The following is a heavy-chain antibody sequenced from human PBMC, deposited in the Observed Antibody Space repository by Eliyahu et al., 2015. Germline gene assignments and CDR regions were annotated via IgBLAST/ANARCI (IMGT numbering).Heavy chain of an antibody. V-gene: IGHV4-4*07. CDR2: VYSNGNA. CDR3: AAESRSAGAFAY. J-gene: IGHJ4*02. D-gene: IGHD4-17*01. CDR1: GDSISNYY. Sequence: QVQLQESGPGLVKPSETLSLICTVSGDSISNYYRTWIRQPAGKGLEWIGRVYSNGNANFGPSLKGRVTMSVDTSKKQFSLNLHSVTAADTAVYYCAAESRSAGAFAYWGQGILVTVSS.